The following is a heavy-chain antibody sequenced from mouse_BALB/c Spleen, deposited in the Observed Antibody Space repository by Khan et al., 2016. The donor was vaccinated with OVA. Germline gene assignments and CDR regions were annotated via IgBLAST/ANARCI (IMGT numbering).Heavy chain of an antibody. J-gene: IGHJ4*01. V-gene: IGHV1-69*02. D-gene: IGHD2-14*01. CDR1: GYTFTNYW. CDR2: IYLSDSYT. CDR3: SREVQLRYYAMDY. Sequence: QVQLQQPGTELVRPGASMKLSCKASGYTFTNYWINWVKQRPGQGLEWMGSIYLSDSYTNYTQKFKDKVTFTVDESSSTAYMQLSSPTSEASAVYYCSREVQLRYYAMDYWGQGTSVTVSS.